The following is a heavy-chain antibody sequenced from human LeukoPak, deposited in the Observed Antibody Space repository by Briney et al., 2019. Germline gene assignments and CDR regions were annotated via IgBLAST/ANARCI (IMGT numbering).Heavy chain of an antibody. CDR2: ISAYNGNT. CDR1: GYIFVHNG. CDR3: ARGSLRYFDWLSNP. J-gene: IGHJ5*02. Sequence: GASVKVSCKTSGYIFVHNGIGWVRQAPGQGPEWMGWISAYNGNTNYAQKLQGRVTMTTDTSTSTAYMELRSLRSDDTAVYYCARGSLRYFDWLSNPWGQGTLVTVSS. V-gene: IGHV1-18*01. D-gene: IGHD3-9*01.